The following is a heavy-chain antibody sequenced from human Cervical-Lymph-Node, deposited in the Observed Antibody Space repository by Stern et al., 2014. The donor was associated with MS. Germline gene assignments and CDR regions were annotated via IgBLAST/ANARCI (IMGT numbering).Heavy chain of an antibody. CDR3: ARDRWYTSGWYHYGADV. Sequence: QMQLVQSGGGVVQPGRSVRLSCTAAGFTLNNYGIQWVRQAPRKGLERMAFIWHDGSKKYYADSVKGRFTMSRDDSKNTVDLQMSSLRGDDTAVYFCARDRWYTSGWYHYGADVWGLGTTVIVSS. CDR2: IWHDGSKK. V-gene: IGHV3-33*01. CDR1: GFTLNNYG. J-gene: IGHJ6*02. D-gene: IGHD6-19*01.